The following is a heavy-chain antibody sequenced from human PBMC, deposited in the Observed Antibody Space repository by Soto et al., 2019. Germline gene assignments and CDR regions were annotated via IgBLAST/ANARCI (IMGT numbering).Heavy chain of an antibody. CDR2: INPSGGST. D-gene: IGHD6-13*01. Sequence: GASVKVSCKGSGGTFNRYTITWVRQAPGQGLEWMGIINPSGGSTSYAQKFQGRVTMTRDTSTSTVYMELSSLRSEDTAVYYCARDGRSSSYWFDPWGQGTLVTVSS. CDR1: GGTFNRYT. J-gene: IGHJ5*02. V-gene: IGHV1-46*02. CDR3: ARDGRSSSYWFDP.